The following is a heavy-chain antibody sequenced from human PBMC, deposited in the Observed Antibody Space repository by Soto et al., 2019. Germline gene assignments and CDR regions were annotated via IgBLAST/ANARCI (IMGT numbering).Heavy chain of an antibody. D-gene: IGHD4-4*01. CDR2: IIPIFGTA. J-gene: IGHJ4*02. V-gene: IGHV1-69*01. CDR3: ALNPYSTYASTFDY. CDR1: GGTFSSYA. Sequence: QVQLVQSGAEVKKPGSSVKVSCKASGGTFSSYAISWVRQAPGQGLEWMGGIIPIFGTANYAQQFQGRVTITADESTSTAYMELSSLISEDTAVYYCALNPYSTYASTFDYWGQGTLVTVSS.